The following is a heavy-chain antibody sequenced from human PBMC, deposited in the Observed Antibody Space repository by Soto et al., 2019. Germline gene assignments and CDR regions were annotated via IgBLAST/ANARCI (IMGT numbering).Heavy chain of an antibody. CDR3: ARQSPTPGYYYFSYGMDV. Sequence: GESLKISCKASGYIFTLYWIGWVRQMPGKGLEWMGIIYPGDSDTRYSPSFQGQVTISADKSISTASLQWSSLKASDTAVYYCARQSPTPGYYYFSYGMDVWGQGTMVTVSS. V-gene: IGHV5-51*01. CDR1: GYIFTLYW. D-gene: IGHD4-17*01. J-gene: IGHJ6*02. CDR2: IYPGDSDT.